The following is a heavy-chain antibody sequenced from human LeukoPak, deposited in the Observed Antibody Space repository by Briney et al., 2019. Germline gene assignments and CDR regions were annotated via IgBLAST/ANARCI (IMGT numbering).Heavy chain of an antibody. CDR3: ARDGAMTGCAFDI. Sequence: PGGSLRLSCAASGFTFSSYEMNWVRQAPGEGLEWVSYISSSGSTIYYADSVKGRFTISRDNAKNSLYLQMNSLRAEDTAVYYCARDGAMTGCAFDIWGQGTMVTVSS. V-gene: IGHV3-48*03. CDR1: GFTFSSYE. D-gene: IGHD3-9*01. J-gene: IGHJ3*02. CDR2: ISSSGSTI.